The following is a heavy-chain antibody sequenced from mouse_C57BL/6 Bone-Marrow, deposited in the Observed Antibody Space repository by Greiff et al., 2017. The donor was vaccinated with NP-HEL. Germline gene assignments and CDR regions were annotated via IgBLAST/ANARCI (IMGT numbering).Heavy chain of an antibody. Sequence: VKLQQPGAELVMPGASVKLSCKASGYTFTSYWMHWVKQRPGQGLEWIGEIDPSDSYTNYNQKFKGKSTLTVDKSSSTAYMQLSSLTSEDSAVYYCARGGLTTVVADFDYWGQGTTLTVSS. CDR3: ARGGLTTVVADFDY. J-gene: IGHJ2*01. D-gene: IGHD1-1*01. CDR1: GYTFTSYW. CDR2: IDPSDSYT. V-gene: IGHV1-69*01.